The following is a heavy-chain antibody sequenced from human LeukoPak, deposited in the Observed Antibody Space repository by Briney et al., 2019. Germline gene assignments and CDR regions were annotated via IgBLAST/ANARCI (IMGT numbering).Heavy chain of an antibody. Sequence: SETLSLTCTISGYSISSGYYWGWIRQPPGKGLEWIGSIYHSGSTYYSPSLKSRVTISLDTSENQFSLKLSSVTAADTAVYYCARDLYSSGWGYFDYWGQGTLVTVSS. J-gene: IGHJ4*02. D-gene: IGHD6-19*01. CDR3: ARDLYSSGWGYFDY. CDR1: GYSISSGYY. V-gene: IGHV4-38-2*02. CDR2: IYHSGST.